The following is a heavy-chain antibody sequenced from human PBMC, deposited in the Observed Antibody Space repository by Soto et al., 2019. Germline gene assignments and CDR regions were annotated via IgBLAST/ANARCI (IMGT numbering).Heavy chain of an antibody. J-gene: IGHJ4*02. CDR1: GFTFSSYG. Sequence: GGSLRLSCAASGFTFSSYGMHWVRQAPGKGLEWVAVIWYDGSNKYYADSVKGRFTISRDNSKNTLYLQMNSLRAEDSAVYYCVFIYYDFWSGYYSVGYFDYWAQGTPVTVSS. CDR2: IWYDGSNK. CDR3: VFIYYDFWSGYYSVGYFDY. V-gene: IGHV3-33*01. D-gene: IGHD3-3*01.